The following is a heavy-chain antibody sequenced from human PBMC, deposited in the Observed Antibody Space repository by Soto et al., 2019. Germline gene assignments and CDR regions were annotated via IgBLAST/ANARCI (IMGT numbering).Heavy chain of an antibody. D-gene: IGHD3-10*01. CDR1: GGSFSGYQ. V-gene: IGHV4-34*01. J-gene: IGHJ6*03. Sequence: QVQLQQWGAGLLKPSETLSLTCAVYGGSFSGYQWSWIRQTPGKGLEWIGEINDSGNINYNPSLKRRVSIFVDTAKKQISLKLSSVTAADTAVYYCARGLRLWFGELSRRGGYYYYMDVWGKGTTVTVSS. CDR2: INDSGNI. CDR3: ARGLRLWFGELSRRGGYYYYMDV.